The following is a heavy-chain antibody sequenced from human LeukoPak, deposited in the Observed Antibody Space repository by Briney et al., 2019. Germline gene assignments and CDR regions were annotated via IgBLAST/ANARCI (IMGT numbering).Heavy chain of an antibody. D-gene: IGHD2-15*01. CDR3: ARDGPDIVALRGDY. J-gene: IGHJ4*02. Sequence: ASVKVSCKASGYTFTSYAMNWVRQAPGQGLEWMGWINTNTGNPTYAQGFTGRFVFSLDTSVSTAYLQISSLKAEDTAAYYRARDGPDIVALRGDYWGQGTLVTVSS. CDR1: GYTFTSYA. CDR2: INTNTGNP. V-gene: IGHV7-4-1*02.